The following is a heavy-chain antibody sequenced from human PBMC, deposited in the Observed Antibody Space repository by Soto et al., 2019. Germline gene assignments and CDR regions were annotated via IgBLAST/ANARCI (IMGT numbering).Heavy chain of an antibody. CDR3: AKDMYYYDSSGYYGNAFDI. J-gene: IGHJ3*02. D-gene: IGHD3-22*01. CDR2: ISYDGSNK. CDR1: GFTFSSYG. V-gene: IGHV3-30*18. Sequence: PGGSLRLSCAASGFTFSSYGMHWVRQAPGKGLEWVAVISYDGSNKYYADSVKGRFTISRDNSKNTLYLQMNSLRAEDTAVYYCAKDMYYYDSSGYYGNAFDIWGQGTMVTVSS.